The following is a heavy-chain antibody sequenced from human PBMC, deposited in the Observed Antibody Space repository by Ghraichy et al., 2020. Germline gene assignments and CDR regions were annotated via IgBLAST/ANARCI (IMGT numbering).Heavy chain of an antibody. D-gene: IGHD5-24*01. CDR3: ARPRKNRDGYNYGWFDP. V-gene: IGHV3-7*01. Sequence: GESLNISCAASGFTFSSYWMSWVRQAPGKGLEWVANIKQDGSEKYYVDSVKGRFTISRDNAKNSLYLQMNSLRAEDTAVYYCARPRKNRDGYNYGWFDPWGQGTLVTVSS. CDR2: IKQDGSEK. CDR1: GFTFSSYW. J-gene: IGHJ5*02.